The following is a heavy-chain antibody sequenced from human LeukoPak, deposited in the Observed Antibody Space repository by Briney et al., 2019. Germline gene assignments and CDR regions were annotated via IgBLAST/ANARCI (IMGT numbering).Heavy chain of an antibody. J-gene: IGHJ4*02. V-gene: IGHV4-59*08. CDR1: GGSISSYY. Sequence: PSETLSLTCTVSGGSISSYYWSWIRQPPGKGLEWIGYIYYSGSTNYNPSLKSRVTISVDTSKNQFSLKLSSVTAADTAVYYCARAGSVLSFLYYWGQGTLVTVSS. D-gene: IGHD3-3*01. CDR2: IYYSGST. CDR3: ARAGSVLSFLYY.